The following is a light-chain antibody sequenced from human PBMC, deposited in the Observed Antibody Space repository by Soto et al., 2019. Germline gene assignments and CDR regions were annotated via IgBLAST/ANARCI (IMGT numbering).Light chain of an antibody. Sequence: EIVLTQSPATLSLSPGERATLSCRASQSVSSYLAWYQQKHGQAPRLLIYDASNRATGIPARFSSSGYGTDFTLTINSLEPEDFAVYYCQQRSGWLTFGGGTKVEIK. CDR3: QQRSGWLT. J-gene: IGKJ4*01. CDR1: QSVSSY. CDR2: DAS. V-gene: IGKV3-11*01.